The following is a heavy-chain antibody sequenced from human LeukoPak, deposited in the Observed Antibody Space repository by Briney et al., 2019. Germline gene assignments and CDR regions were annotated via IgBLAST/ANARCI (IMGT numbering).Heavy chain of an antibody. D-gene: IGHD3-3*01. CDR3: ARDYSYGSGYLY. J-gene: IGHJ4*02. Sequence: PGGSLRLSCAAPGFTFSSFTMNWVRQAPGKGLEWVSSITTSTSYIYYADSVKGRFTISRDNAKNSLYLQMNSLRAEDTAVYYCARDYSYGSGYLYWGQGTLVTVSS. V-gene: IGHV3-21*01. CDR2: ITTSTSYI. CDR1: GFTFSSFT.